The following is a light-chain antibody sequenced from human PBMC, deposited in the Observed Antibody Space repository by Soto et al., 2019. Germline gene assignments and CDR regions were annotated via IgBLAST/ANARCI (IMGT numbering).Light chain of an antibody. CDR2: EVT. Sequence: QSALTQPASVSGSPGQSITISCTGASSDVGDYNYVSWYQEHPGQVPKLIIFEVTTRPSGFSDRFSGSRSGNTASLTISGLQAEDEADYYCLSHTGSRTLFGGGTKVTVL. J-gene: IGLJ3*02. V-gene: IGLV2-14*01. CDR3: LSHTGSRTL. CDR1: SSDVGDYNY.